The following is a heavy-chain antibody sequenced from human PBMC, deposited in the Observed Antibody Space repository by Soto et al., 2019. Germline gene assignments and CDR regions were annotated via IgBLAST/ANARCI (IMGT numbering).Heavy chain of an antibody. CDR3: ARGIGISVNAMDV. CDR1: GGTSSSYA. Sequence: QVQLVQSEAEVKKPGSSVKVSCKASGGTSSSYAINWVRQAPGQGLEWMGGIIPIFGTANYAQKLQGRVTIIADESTSTSYIELGSLRSEDTAVYYCARGIGISVNAMDVWGQGTTVTVSS. CDR2: IIPIFGTA. V-gene: IGHV1-69*01. D-gene: IGHD3-3*02. J-gene: IGHJ6*02.